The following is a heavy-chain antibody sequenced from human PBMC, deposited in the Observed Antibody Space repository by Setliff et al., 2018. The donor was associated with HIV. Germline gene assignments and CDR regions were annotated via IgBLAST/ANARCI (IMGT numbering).Heavy chain of an antibody. J-gene: IGHJ3*02. V-gene: IGHV1-69*13. CDR3: ARDQTGVAAAAFGGGSAWSDEGFNI. D-gene: IGHD6-13*01. CDR2: IIPMYNIP. Sequence: SVKVSCKTSGGTLSNYVITWVRQAPGQGLEWMGLIIPMYNIPAYAQKFQGRVTFTADESTSTAYMELSSLSSEDTAVYYCARDQTGVAAAAFGGGSAWSDEGFNIWGQGTMVTVSS. CDR1: GGTLSNYV.